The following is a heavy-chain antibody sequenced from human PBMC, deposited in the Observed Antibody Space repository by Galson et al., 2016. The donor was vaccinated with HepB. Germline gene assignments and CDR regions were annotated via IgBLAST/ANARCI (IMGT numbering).Heavy chain of an antibody. J-gene: IGHJ6*02. CDR3: ARERRRSSYFHGTDV. Sequence: SLRLSCAASGFTFSSYSMNWIRQAPGKGLEWVASISNSGNYIFYAESVKGRFTISRDNAKNSQYLQMNSLRAEDSAIYYCARERRRSSYFHGTDVWGQGTTVTVSS. CDR2: ISNSGNYI. CDR1: GFTFSSYS. V-gene: IGHV3-21*04.